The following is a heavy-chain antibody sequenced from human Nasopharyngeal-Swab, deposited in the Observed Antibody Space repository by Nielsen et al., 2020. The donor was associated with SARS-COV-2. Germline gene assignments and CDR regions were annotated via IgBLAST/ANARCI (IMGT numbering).Heavy chain of an antibody. V-gene: IGHV3-48*03. J-gene: IGHJ4*02. Sequence: GSLKISCAASGFTLSSYEMNWVRQAPGKGLEWISYISSTGSTIYNADSVKGRFTVSRENAKNSMFLQMISLRAEDTAVYYCARERWRDHDFDAWGQGTLVIVSS. D-gene: IGHD1-14*01. CDR2: ISSTGSTI. CDR3: ARERWRDHDFDA. CDR1: GFTLSSYE.